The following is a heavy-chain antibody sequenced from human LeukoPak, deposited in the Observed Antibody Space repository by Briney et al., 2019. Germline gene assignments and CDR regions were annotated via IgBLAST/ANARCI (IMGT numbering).Heavy chain of an antibody. D-gene: IGHD6-13*01. CDR1: GYSFTSYW. V-gene: IGHV5-51*01. J-gene: IGHJ3*02. CDR3: ARRSRSSSWYEYLHDAFDI. CDR2: IYPGDSDT. Sequence: GESLKISCKGSGYSFTSYWIGWVRQMPGKGLEWMGIIYPGDSDTRYSPSFQGQVTISADKSISTAYLQWSSLKASDTAMYCCARRSRSSSWYEYLHDAFDIWGQGTMVTVSS.